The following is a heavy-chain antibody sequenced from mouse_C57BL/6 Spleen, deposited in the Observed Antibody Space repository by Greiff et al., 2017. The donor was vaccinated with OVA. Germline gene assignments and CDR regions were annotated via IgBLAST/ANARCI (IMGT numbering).Heavy chain of an antibody. CDR3: ARGIKGNYAMDY. J-gene: IGHJ4*01. CDR2: ISDGGSYT. V-gene: IGHV5-4*01. CDR1: GFTFSSYA. Sequence: EVQRVESGGGLVKPGGSLKLSCAASGFTFSSYAMSWVRQTPEKRLEWVATISDGGSYTYYPDNVKGRFTISRDNAKNNLYLQMSHLKSEDTAMYYCARGIKGNYAMDYWGQGTSVTVSS.